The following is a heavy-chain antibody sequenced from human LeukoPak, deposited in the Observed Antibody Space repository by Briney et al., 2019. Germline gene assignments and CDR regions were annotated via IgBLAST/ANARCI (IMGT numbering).Heavy chain of an antibody. Sequence: GVSLRLSCAASGFTFSSYSMNWVRQAPGKGLEWVSYIASSDSTIYYADSVKGRFTISRDNAKNSLYLQMNSLRAEDTAVYYCARDRFRYDNSGYYYIFDYWGQGTLVTVSS. V-gene: IGHV3-48*01. D-gene: IGHD3-22*01. CDR2: IASSDSTI. CDR3: ARDRFRYDNSGYYYIFDY. CDR1: GFTFSSYS. J-gene: IGHJ4*02.